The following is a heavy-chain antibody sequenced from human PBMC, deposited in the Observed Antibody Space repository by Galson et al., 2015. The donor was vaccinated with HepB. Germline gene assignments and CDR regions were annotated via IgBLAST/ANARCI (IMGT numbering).Heavy chain of an antibody. D-gene: IGHD3-3*01. Sequence: SLRLSCAASGFTFSYFGMHWVRQAPGKGLEWVALIWSDGSNKYYADSVKGRFTISRDDSKNTLYLQMNSLRAEDTAAYYCARDFDFWSGSSGYYYYYMDVWGKGTTVTVSS. J-gene: IGHJ6*03. CDR2: IWSDGSNK. CDR1: GFTFSYFG. V-gene: IGHV3-33*01. CDR3: ARDFDFWSGSSGYYYYYMDV.